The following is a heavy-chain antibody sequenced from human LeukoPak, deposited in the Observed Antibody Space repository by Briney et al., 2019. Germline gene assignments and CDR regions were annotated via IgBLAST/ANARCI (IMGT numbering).Heavy chain of an antibody. Sequence: GGSLRLSCAASGFTFGIYAMSWVRQAPGKGLEWVSGISGNSGSTYYADSVKGRFTISRDNSKNTLYLQMNSLRAEDTAVYYCAKDTLIIAAAGSYSDYWGQGTLVIVSS. CDR1: GFTFGIYA. V-gene: IGHV3-23*01. CDR3: AKDTLIIAAAGSYSDY. CDR2: ISGNSGST. D-gene: IGHD6-13*01. J-gene: IGHJ4*02.